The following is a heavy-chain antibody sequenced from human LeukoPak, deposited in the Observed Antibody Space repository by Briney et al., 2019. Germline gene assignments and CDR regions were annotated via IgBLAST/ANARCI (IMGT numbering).Heavy chain of an antibody. V-gene: IGHV4-59*08. J-gene: IGHJ4*02. CDR3: ARAIGYSYEILFDY. CDR1: GGSISTYY. Sequence: SETLSLTCTVSGGSISTYYWSWIRQPPGKGLEWIGTIYHSGSTYYNPSLKSRITISVDTSKNQFSLKLSSVTAADTAVYYCARAIGYSYEILFDYWGQGTLVTVSS. D-gene: IGHD5-18*01. CDR2: IYHSGST.